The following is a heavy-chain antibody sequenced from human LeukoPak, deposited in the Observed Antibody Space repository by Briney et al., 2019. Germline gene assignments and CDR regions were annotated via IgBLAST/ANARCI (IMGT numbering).Heavy chain of an antibody. D-gene: IGHD1-26*01. V-gene: IGHV3-9*01. J-gene: IGHJ5*02. CDR2: ISWNSGSI. CDR3: AKAQSGSYCPDWSDP. Sequence: GGSLRLSCAASGFTFDDYAMHWVRQAPGKGLEWVSGISWNSGSICYADSVKGRFTISRDNAKNSLYLQMNSLRAEDTALYYCAKAQSGSYCPDWSDPWGQGILVTVSS. CDR1: GFTFDDYA.